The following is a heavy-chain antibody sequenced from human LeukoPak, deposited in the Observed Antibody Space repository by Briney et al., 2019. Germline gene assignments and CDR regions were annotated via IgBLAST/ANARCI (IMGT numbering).Heavy chain of an antibody. CDR1: GFTFSSYA. J-gene: IGHJ6*02. CDR3: AKDLMDSSSWYDTDYYYGMDV. Sequence: GGSLRLSCAASGFTFSSYAMSWVRQAPGKGLEWVSAISGSGGSTYYADSVKGRFTISRDNSKNTLYLQMNSLRAEDTAVYYCAKDLMDSSSWYDTDYYYGMDVWGQGTTVTVSS. V-gene: IGHV3-23*01. CDR2: ISGSGGST. D-gene: IGHD6-13*01.